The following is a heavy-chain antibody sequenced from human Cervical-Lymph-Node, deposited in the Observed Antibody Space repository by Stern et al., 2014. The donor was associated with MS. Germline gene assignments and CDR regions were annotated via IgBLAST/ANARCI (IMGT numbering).Heavy chain of an antibody. V-gene: IGHV1-18*01. CDR2: ISAHNGNT. D-gene: IGHD1-1*01. CDR3: ATFIPTSGTFNW. CDR1: GHTTTSYG. J-gene: IGHJ4*02. Sequence: VHLVESGAEVKKPGASVKVSCKASGHTTTSYGITWVRQAPGQGLEWMGWISAHNGNTNYEQKFQGRVTMNTETSTSTAYMELRSLRSDDTAVYFCATFIPTSGTFNWWGQGTLVTVSS.